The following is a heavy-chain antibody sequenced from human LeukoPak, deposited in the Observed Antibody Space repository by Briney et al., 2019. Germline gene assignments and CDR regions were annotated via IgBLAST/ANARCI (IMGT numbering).Heavy chain of an antibody. Sequence: GGSLRLSCAASGFTFSSYAMSWVRQAPGKGLEWVSAISGSGGSTYYADSVKGRFTISRDNSKNTLYLQMNSLRAEDTAVYYCARVWGRYYDYVWGSYRYFDYWGQGTLVTVSS. CDR3: ARVWGRYYDYVWGSYRYFDY. CDR1: GFTFSSYA. V-gene: IGHV3-23*01. D-gene: IGHD3-16*02. J-gene: IGHJ4*02. CDR2: ISGSGGST.